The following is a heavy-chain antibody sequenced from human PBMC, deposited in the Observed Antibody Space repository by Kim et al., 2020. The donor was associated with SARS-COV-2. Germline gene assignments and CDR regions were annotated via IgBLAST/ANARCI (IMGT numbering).Heavy chain of an antibody. D-gene: IGHD3-22*01. Sequence: ASVKVSCKASGYTFTGYYMHWVRQAPGQGLEWMGWINPNSGGTNYAQKFQGRVTMTRDTSTSTAYMELSRLRSDDTAVYYCARDVYYDSSGYYYAPAKATDYWGQGTLVTVSS. V-gene: IGHV1-2*02. CDR1: GYTFTGYY. CDR2: INPNSGGT. CDR3: ARDVYYDSSGYYYAPAKATDY. J-gene: IGHJ4*02.